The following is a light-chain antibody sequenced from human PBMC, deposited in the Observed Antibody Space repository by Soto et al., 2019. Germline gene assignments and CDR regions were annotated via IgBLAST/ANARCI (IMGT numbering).Light chain of an antibody. CDR3: QQHRLRPPLYT. Sequence: IVLTQSPATLSLAPGERATLSCRATQSVGNYLAWYQHKPGQPPRLLIYDASSRAAGIPARFSGSGSGTDFTLTISSLEPEDFAVYYCQQHRLRPPLYTFGQGTKLE. CDR2: DAS. V-gene: IGKV3-11*01. J-gene: IGKJ2*01. CDR1: QSVGNY.